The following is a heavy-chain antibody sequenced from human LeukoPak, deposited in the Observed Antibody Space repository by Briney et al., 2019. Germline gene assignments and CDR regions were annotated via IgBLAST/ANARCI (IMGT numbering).Heavy chain of an antibody. CDR1: GFTFSSYA. CDR2: ISYDGSNK. D-gene: IGHD3-10*01. J-gene: IGHJ4*02. CDR3: ATVGGPMFRGEAYYLDY. V-gene: IGHV3-30*03. Sequence: GGSLRLSCAASGFTFSSYAMSWVCQAPGKGLEWVAVISYDGSNKYYAASVQGRFNISRDNSKNTLYLQMNGLTNEDTALYYCATVGGPMFRGEAYYLDYWGEGTLVTVSS.